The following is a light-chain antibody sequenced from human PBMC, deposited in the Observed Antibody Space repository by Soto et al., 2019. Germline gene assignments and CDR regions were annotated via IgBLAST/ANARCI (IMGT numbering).Light chain of an antibody. J-gene: IGLJ1*01. Sequence: QSALTQPRSVSGSPGQSVTISCTGTSSDVGGYNYVSWYQQHPGKAPKLMIYDVSKRPSGVPDRFSGSKSGNTASLTISGLQAEDEADYYCCSYAGNYSRVVFGTGTKLTVL. CDR3: CSYAGNYSRVV. CDR1: SSDVGGYNY. V-gene: IGLV2-11*01. CDR2: DVS.